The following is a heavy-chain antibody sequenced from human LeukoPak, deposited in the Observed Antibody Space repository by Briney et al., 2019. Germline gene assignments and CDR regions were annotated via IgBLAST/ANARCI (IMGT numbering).Heavy chain of an antibody. CDR2: ISSSSSTI. J-gene: IGHJ6*02. CDR3: ARGQWLETYGVDV. V-gene: IGHV3-48*01. Sequence: PGGSLRLSCAASGFTFSSYSMNWVRQAPGKGLEWDSYISSSSSTIYYADSVKGRFTISRDNAKNSLYLQMNSLRAEDTAVYYCARGQWLETYGVDVWGQGTTVTVSS. CDR1: GFTFSSYS. D-gene: IGHD6-19*01.